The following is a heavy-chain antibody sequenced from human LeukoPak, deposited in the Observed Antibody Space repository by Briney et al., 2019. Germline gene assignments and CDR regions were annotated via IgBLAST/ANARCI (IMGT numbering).Heavy chain of an antibody. CDR1: GFTFSSYA. D-gene: IGHD5-18*01. CDR2: ISYDGSNK. J-gene: IGHJ4*02. V-gene: IGHV3-30*04. Sequence: GGSLRLSCAASGFTFSSYAMHWVRQAPGKGLEWVAVISYDGSNKYYADSVKGRFTISRDNSKNTLYLQMNSLRAEDTAVYYCARVLRAASWRSYDYWGQGSLVIVSS. CDR3: ARVLRAASWRSYDY.